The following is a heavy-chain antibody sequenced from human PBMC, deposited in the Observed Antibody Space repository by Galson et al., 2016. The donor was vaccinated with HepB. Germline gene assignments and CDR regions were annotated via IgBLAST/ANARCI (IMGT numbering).Heavy chain of an antibody. V-gene: IGHV3-21*01. Sequence: SLRLSCAASGFTFSSYNMNWVRQAPGKGLEWVSSISSSSTSIYDADSVKGRFTISRDNAKNSLFLQMNSLRAEDTAVYYCARDERWPRGMDVWGQGTTVTVSS. CDR1: GFTFSSYN. CDR2: ISSSSTSI. J-gene: IGHJ6*02. CDR3: ARDERWPRGMDV. D-gene: IGHD6-19*01.